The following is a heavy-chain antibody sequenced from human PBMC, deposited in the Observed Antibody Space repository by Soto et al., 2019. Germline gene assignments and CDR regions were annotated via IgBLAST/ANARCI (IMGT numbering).Heavy chain of an antibody. D-gene: IGHD2-2*01. CDR2: ISPYNGNT. V-gene: IGHV1-18*01. Sequence: QIQLVQSGAEVKKPGASVKVSCRASGYTFFNFETTWVRRAPGQGFDGLGWISPYNGNTNYAQNLQGRVIMTTDTSTSTAYMELRSLRSDDTAVYYCARGGYCTTTSCPQFDYWGQGTLVTVSS. J-gene: IGHJ4*02. CDR1: GYTFFNFE. CDR3: ARGGYCTTTSCPQFDY.